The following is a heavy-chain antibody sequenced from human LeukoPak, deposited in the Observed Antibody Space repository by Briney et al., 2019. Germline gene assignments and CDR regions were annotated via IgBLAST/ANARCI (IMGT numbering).Heavy chain of an antibody. CDR3: ARDLEIAAAGPYYYYMDV. J-gene: IGHJ6*03. CDR2: IYYSGST. CDR1: GGSISTYY. D-gene: IGHD6-13*01. Sequence: PSETLSLTCTVSGGSISTYYWSWFRQPPGKGLEWIGYIYYSGSTNYNPSPKSRVTISVDTSKNQFSLKLSSVTAADTAVYYCARDLEIAAAGPYYYYMDVWGKGTTVTVSS. V-gene: IGHV4-59*01.